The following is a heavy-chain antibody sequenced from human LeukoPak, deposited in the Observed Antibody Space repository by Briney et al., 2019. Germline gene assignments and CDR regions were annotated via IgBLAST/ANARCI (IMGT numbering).Heavy chain of an antibody. CDR1: GGSISSSNW. V-gene: IGHV4-4*02. J-gene: IGHJ4*02. CDR2: IYHSGST. Sequence: PSGTLSLTCAVSGGSISSSNWWSWVRQPPGKGLEWIGEIYHSGSTNYNPSLKSRVTISVDKSKNQFSLKLSSVTAADTAVYYCAREGGYSSANFDYWGQGTLVTVSS. D-gene: IGHD3-22*01. CDR3: AREGGYSSANFDY.